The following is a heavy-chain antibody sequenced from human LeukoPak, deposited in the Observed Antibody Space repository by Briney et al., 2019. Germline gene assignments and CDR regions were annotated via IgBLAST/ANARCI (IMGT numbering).Heavy chain of an antibody. Sequence: GGSLRLSCAASGFTFTSYSMNWVRQAPGKGLEWVSTISGGGGSTYYADSVKGRFTISRDNSKNTLYLQMNSLRAEDTAVYYCAKDEYYFDYWGQGTLVTVSS. V-gene: IGHV3-23*01. CDR3: AKDEYYFDY. CDR2: ISGGGGST. J-gene: IGHJ4*02. CDR1: GFTFTSYS.